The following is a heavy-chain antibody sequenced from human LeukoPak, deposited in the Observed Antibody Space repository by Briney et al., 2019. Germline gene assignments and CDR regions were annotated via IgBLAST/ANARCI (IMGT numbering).Heavy chain of an antibody. CDR2: IYTSGST. CDR1: GGSISSGSYY. CDR3: ARDRLVGIAAAGDPYYYYGMDV. Sequence: PSETLSLTCTVSGGSISSGSYYWSWIRQPAGKGLEWIGRIYTSGSTNYNPSLKSRVTISVDTSKNQFSLKLSSVTAADTAVYYCARDRLVGIAAAGDPYYYYGMDVWGQGTTVTVSS. D-gene: IGHD6-13*01. V-gene: IGHV4-61*02. J-gene: IGHJ6*02.